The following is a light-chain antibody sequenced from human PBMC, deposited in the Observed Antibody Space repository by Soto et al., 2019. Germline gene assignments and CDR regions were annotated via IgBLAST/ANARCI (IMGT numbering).Light chain of an antibody. J-gene: IGKJ5*01. V-gene: IGKV1-39*01. CDR3: QQTDSIPIT. Sequence: DIQMTQSPSSLSASVGDRVTITCRASQTISNSLNWYQQRPGKAPNLLIYASSSLQSGAPPRFSGSGSGTDFTLTINSLQPEDFATYYCQQTDSIPITCGQGTRLEIK. CDR2: ASS. CDR1: QTISNS.